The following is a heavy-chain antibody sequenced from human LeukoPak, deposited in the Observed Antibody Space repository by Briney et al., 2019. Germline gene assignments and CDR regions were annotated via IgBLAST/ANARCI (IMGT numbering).Heavy chain of an antibody. J-gene: IGHJ5*02. CDR3: ANTPGYSSSWYPYNWFDP. D-gene: IGHD6-13*01. V-gene: IGHV3-23*01. CDR2: ISGSGGST. CDR1: GFTFSSYA. Sequence: GGSLRLSCAASGFTFSSYAMSWVRQAPGKGLEWVSAISGSGGSTYYADSVEGRFTISRDNSKNTLYLQMNSLRAEDTAVYYCANTPGYSSSWYPYNWFDPWGQGTLVTVSS.